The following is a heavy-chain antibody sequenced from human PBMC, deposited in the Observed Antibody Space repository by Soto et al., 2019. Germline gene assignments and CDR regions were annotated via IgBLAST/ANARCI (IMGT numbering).Heavy chain of an antibody. CDR1: GYTFTGYH. J-gene: IGHJ6*02. Sequence: GASVKVSCKASGYTFTGYHMHWVRQAPGQGLEWMGWINPNSGGTNYAQKFQGWVTMTRDTSISTAYMELSRLRSDDTAVYYCARDRLRFLEWFPQKEYYYYGMDVWGQGTTVTVSS. CDR3: ARDRLRFLEWFPQKEYYYYGMDV. V-gene: IGHV1-2*04. D-gene: IGHD3-3*01. CDR2: INPNSGGT.